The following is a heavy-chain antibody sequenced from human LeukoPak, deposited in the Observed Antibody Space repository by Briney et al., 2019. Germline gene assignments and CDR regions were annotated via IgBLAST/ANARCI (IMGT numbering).Heavy chain of an antibody. D-gene: IGHD3-10*01. Sequence: GGSLRLSCAASGFTFSDYYMSWIRQAPGKGLEWVSYISSSSSYTNYADSVKGRFTISRDNAKNSLYLQMNSLRAEDTAVYYCARDLYYYGSGSYVPGLPDYWGQGTLVAVSS. CDR3: ARDLYYYGSGSYVPGLPDY. CDR2: ISSSSSYT. CDR1: GFTFSDYY. J-gene: IGHJ4*02. V-gene: IGHV3-11*06.